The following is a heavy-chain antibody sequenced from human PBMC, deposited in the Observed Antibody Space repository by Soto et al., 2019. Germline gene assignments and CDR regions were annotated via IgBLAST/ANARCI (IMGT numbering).Heavy chain of an antibody. V-gene: IGHV4-34*01. CDR1: GGSFSGYY. CDR2: INHSGST. Sequence: LSLTCAVYGGSFSGYYWSWIRQPPGKGLEWIGEINHSGSTNYNPSLKGRVTISVDTSKNQFSLKLSSVTAADTAVYYCARGLDAYDSSGYFYWGQGTLVTVSS. J-gene: IGHJ4*02. CDR3: ARGLDAYDSSGYFY. D-gene: IGHD3-22*01.